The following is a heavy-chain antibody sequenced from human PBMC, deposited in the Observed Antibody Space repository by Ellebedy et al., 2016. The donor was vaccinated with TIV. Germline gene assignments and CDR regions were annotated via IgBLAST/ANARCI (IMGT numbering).Heavy chain of an antibody. D-gene: IGHD1-26*01. CDR1: GGSFTSYY. CDR2: IDHCGTT. CDR3: ARSGTYARSSLFDY. Sequence: MPSETLSLTCAVYGGSFTSYYWSWIRQSPGKGLEWFGEIDHCGTTTYNPSLESRVIISVDTSKNQFSLKVRSVTAADTGIDYCARSGTYARSSLFDYWGQGNLVTVSS. V-gene: IGHV4-34*01. J-gene: IGHJ4*02.